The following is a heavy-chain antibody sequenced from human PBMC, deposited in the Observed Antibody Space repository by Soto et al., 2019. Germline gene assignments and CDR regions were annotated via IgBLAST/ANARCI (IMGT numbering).Heavy chain of an antibody. CDR3: AGGYSSGWQPHMDV. V-gene: IGHV1-18*01. CDR2: ISAYNGNT. J-gene: IGHJ6*03. Sequence: QFQLVQSGAEVKKPGASVKFSCKASGYTFTSYGISWVRQAPGQGLEWMGWISAYNGNTNYAQKLQGRVTITTDTSKSTAYMELRSLRSDDTAVYYCAGGYSSGWQPHMDVWGKGTTVTVSS. D-gene: IGHD6-19*01. CDR1: GYTFTSYG.